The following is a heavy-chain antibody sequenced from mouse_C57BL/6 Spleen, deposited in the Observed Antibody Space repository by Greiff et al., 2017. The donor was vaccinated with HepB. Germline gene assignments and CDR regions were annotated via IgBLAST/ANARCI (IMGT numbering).Heavy chain of an antibody. J-gene: IGHJ2*01. D-gene: IGHD4-1*01. CDR1: GFTFSDYG. V-gene: IGHV5-17*01. CDR2: ISSGSSTI. Sequence: EVKLEESGGGLVKPGGSLKLSCAASGFTFSDYGMHWVRQAPEKGLEWVAYISSGSSTIYYADTVKGRFTISRDNAKNTLFLQMTSLRSEDTAMYYCARVRLGRYFDYWGQGTTLTVSS. CDR3: ARVRLGRYFDY.